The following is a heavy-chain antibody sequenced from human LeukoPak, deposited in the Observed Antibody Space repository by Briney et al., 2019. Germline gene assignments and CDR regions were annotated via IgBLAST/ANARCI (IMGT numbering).Heavy chain of an antibody. V-gene: IGHV3-30*18. CDR3: AKDVSQYSSSWYAIYYYYGMDV. CDR1: GFTFSSYG. CDR2: ISYDGSNK. D-gene: IGHD6-13*01. Sequence: PGGSLRLSCAASGFTFSSYGMHWVRQAPGKGLEWVAVISYDGSNKYYADSVKGRLTISRDNSKNTLYLQMNSLRAEDTAVYYCAKDVSQYSSSWYAIYYYYGMDVWGKGTTVTVSS. J-gene: IGHJ6*04.